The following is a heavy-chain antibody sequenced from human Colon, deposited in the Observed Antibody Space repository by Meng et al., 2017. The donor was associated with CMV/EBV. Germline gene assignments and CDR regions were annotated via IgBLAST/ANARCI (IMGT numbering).Heavy chain of an antibody. J-gene: IGHJ4*02. Sequence: RGAPLQPRWSMRLSCAASVFTFSSRWLHWVRQGPGKGLVWVSRINTDGSTTYYADSVKVRFTISRNNAKNTLYLQMNRLRAEDTAVYYCASRDYWGQGTPVTVSS. CDR3: ASRDY. V-gene: IGHV3-74*01. CDR1: VFTFSSRW. CDR2: INTDGSTT.